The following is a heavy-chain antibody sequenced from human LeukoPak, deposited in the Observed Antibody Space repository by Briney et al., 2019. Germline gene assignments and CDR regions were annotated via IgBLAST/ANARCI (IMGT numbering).Heavy chain of an antibody. D-gene: IGHD1-14*01. CDR1: GGTFSSYA. V-gene: IGHV1-69*05. Sequence: SVKVSCKASGGTFSSYAITWVRQAPGQGLEWMGSIIPVFGTSNYAQKFQGRATITTDESTSTAYMELSSLRSEDTAVYYCARESGVTGTTGGDSFDIWGQGTMVTVSS. J-gene: IGHJ3*02. CDR2: IIPVFGTS. CDR3: ARESGVTGTTGGDSFDI.